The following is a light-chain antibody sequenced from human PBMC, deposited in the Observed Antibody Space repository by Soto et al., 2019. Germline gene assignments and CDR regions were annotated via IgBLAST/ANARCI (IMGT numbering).Light chain of an antibody. CDR1: RSFSSSY. Sequence: EIVLTQSPGTLSLSPGERATLSCRASRSFSSSYLAWYQQKPGQAPRLLIYAASSRATGIPDRFSGSWSGTDFTLTISRLEPEDFAVYYCQQYGSSPPYTFGQGTKLEIK. J-gene: IGKJ2*01. CDR2: AAS. V-gene: IGKV3-20*01. CDR3: QQYGSSPPYT.